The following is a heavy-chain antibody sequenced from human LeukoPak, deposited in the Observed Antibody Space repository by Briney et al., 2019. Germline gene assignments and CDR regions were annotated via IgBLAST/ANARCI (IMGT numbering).Heavy chain of an antibody. Sequence: SETPSLTCTVSGGSISSYYWSWIRQPAGKGLEWIGRIYTSGSTNYNPSLKSRVTMSVDTSKNQFSLKLSSVTAADTAVYYCARDVAAASATTKNWFDPWGQGTLVTVSS. CDR3: ARDVAAASATTKNWFDP. CDR2: IYTSGST. D-gene: IGHD6-13*01. J-gene: IGHJ5*02. V-gene: IGHV4-4*07. CDR1: GGSISSYY.